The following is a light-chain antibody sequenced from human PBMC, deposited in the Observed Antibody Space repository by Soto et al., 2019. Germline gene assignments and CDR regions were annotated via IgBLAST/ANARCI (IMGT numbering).Light chain of an antibody. CDR1: QSISSY. CDR2: AAS. CDR3: QQSYSTPRT. J-gene: IGKJ3*01. Sequence: DIQMTQSPSSLSASVGDRVTITCRASQSISSYLNWYQQKPGKAPKLLIYAASSLQSGVPSKFSGSGSGTDFTLIISSLQLEDFATYYCQQSYSTPRTFGPGTKVDIK. V-gene: IGKV1-39*01.